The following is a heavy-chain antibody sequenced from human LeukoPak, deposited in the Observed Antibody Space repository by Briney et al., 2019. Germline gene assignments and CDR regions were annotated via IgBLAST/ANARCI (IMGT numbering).Heavy chain of an antibody. V-gene: IGHV4-39*07. CDR1: GGSISSSSYY. CDR2: IYYSGST. J-gene: IGHJ6*03. CDR3: ARESPNYGATYYYYYYMDV. Sequence: SETLSLTCTVSGGSISSSSYYWGWIRQPPGKGLEWIGSIYYSGSTYYNPSLKSRVTISVDTSKNQFSLKLSSVTAADTAVYYCARESPNYGATYYYYYYMDVWGKGTTVTVSS. D-gene: IGHD3-16*01.